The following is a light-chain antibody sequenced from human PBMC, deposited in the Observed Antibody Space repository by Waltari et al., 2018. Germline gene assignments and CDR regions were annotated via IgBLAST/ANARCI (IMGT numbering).Light chain of an antibody. CDR3: QHYGSPPGT. J-gene: IGKJ1*01. Sequence: DIVFTQSPGTLSLSPGERATLSCRASQTISNTYLVWFQQKRGQAPRLLIYGASNRATGIPDRFSGSGSGTDFTLTISRLEPEDFAMYYCQHYGSPPGTFGQGTNVEIK. CDR1: QTISNTY. CDR2: GAS. V-gene: IGKV3-20*01.